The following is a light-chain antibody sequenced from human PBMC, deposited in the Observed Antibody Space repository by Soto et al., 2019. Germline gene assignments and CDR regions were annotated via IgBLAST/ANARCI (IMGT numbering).Light chain of an antibody. CDR3: SSYTTSITLQCV. V-gene: IGLV2-14*01. J-gene: IGLJ2*01. CDR2: EVS. CDR1: SSDVGSYNY. Sequence: QSALTQPASVSGSPGQSITISCTGTSSDVGSYNYVSWYQQHPGKAPKLIIYEVSHRPSGVSNRFSGSKSGDTASLTISGLQAEDEADYYCSSYTTSITLQCVFGGGTKLTVL.